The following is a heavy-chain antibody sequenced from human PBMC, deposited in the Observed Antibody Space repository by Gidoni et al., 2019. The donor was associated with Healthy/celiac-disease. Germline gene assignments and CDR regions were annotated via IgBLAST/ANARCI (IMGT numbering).Heavy chain of an antibody. J-gene: IGHJ4*02. D-gene: IGHD5-18*01. CDR2: INSDGSST. CDR1: GFTFSSYW. V-gene: IGHV3-74*01. CDR3: ARDLAGYSYGTAFGY. Sequence: EVQLVESGGGLVQPGGSLSLSCAASGFTFSSYWMHWVRQAPGKGLVWVSRINSDGSSTSYADSVKGRFTISRDNAKNTLYLQMNSLRAEDTAVYYCARDLAGYSYGTAFGYWGQGTLVTVSS.